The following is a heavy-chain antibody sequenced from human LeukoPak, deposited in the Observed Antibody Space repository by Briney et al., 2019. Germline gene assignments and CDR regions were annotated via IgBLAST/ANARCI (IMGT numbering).Heavy chain of an antibody. V-gene: IGHV4-39*01. J-gene: IGHJ4*02. CDR1: GGSIRSSSYY. Sequence: SETLSLTCTASGGSIRSSSYYWGWIRQPPGKGLEWIGTMYYSGSTYYNPSLKSRVTIPVDTSKNQFSLRLSSVTAADTAVYYCARHVGTYLDYWGQGTLVTVSS. D-gene: IGHD3-10*01. CDR2: MYYSGST. CDR3: ARHVGTYLDY.